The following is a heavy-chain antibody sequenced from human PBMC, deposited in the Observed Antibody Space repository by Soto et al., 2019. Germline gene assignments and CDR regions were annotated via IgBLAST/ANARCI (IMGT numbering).Heavy chain of an antibody. V-gene: IGHV4-34*01. CDR2: INHSGST. CDR3: ARAKWYYYGSGSYGFGYYMDV. Sequence: SETLPLTCAVYGGSFSGYYWSWIRQPPGKGLEWIGEINHSGSTNYNPSLKSRVTISVDTSKNQFSLKLSSVTAADTAVYYCARAKWYYYGSGSYGFGYYMDVWGKGTTVTVS. J-gene: IGHJ6*03. D-gene: IGHD3-10*01. CDR1: GGSFSGYY.